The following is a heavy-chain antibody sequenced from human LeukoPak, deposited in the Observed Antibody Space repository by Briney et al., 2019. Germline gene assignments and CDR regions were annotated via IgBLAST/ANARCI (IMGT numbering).Heavy chain of an antibody. D-gene: IGHD6-13*01. J-gene: IGHJ4*02. CDR1: GLSFPTLW. CDR3: ARLYGSSWQIRGV. V-gene: IGHV5-10-1*01. CDR2: LDSSESYT. Sequence: GESLRISCQGPGLSFPTLWISWARQMPGQGLEWMGRLDSSESYTNYSPSFQGPVSISADKSISTAYLQWSSLKASDTAMCYCARLYGSSWQIRGVGGEGTLVTVPS.